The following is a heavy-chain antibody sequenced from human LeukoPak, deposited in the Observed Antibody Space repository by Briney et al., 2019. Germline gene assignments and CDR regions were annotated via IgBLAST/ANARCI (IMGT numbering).Heavy chain of an antibody. V-gene: IGHV3-53*01. D-gene: IGHD1-26*01. Sequence: PGGSLRLSCAASGFIFSSNYMTWVRQAPGKGLEWVSVIFSGGSTYYADSVKGRVTISRDNSKNTLSLQMNNLRGEDTAVYYCARVGPTRSDFDYWGQGTLVTVSS. CDR3: ARVGPTRSDFDY. CDR1: GFIFSSNY. J-gene: IGHJ4*02. CDR2: IFSGGST.